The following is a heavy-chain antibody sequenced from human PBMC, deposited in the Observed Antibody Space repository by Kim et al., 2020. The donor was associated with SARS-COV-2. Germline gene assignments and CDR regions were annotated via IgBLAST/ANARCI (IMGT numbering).Heavy chain of an antibody. V-gene: IGHV3-33*01. D-gene: IGHD1-26*01. CDR1: GFSFSNYG. Sequence: GGSLRLSCAASGFSFSNYGMHWVRQAPGKGLEWVAVIWYDGSRIYYADSVKGRSTISRDNSKNTLYLQMRGLRAEDTAVYYCARDRGSYSRGCDNWGQGTLVTVSS. J-gene: IGHJ4*02. CDR3: ARDRGSYSRGCDN. CDR2: IWYDGSRI.